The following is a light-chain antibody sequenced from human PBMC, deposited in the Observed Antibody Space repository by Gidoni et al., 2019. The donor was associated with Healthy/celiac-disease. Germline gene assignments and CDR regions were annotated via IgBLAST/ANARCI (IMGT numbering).Light chain of an antibody. CDR3: MQSIQLLWWT. CDR1: QSLLHSDGKTY. J-gene: IGKJ1*01. Sequence: DTVLTQSTASRCVTPGKPASSSCNSSQSLLHSDGKTYLYWYLQKPGQPPQLLIYEVSNRFSGVPDRFSGSWSGTDFTLKVRKVEAEEVVVYYYMQSIQLLWWTFXQXTKVEIK. V-gene: IGKV2D-29*01. CDR2: EVS.